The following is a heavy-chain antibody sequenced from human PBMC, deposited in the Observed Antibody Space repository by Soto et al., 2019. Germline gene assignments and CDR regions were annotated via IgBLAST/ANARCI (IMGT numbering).Heavy chain of an antibody. CDR1: GGSISSYY. Sequence: LSLTCTVSGGSISSYYWSWIRQPPGKGLEWIGYIYCSGSTNYNPSLKSRVTISVDTSKNQFSLKLSSVTAADTAVYYCARLVVRDYYYGMDVWGQGTTVTVSS. J-gene: IGHJ6*02. D-gene: IGHD2-15*01. CDR2: IYCSGST. CDR3: ARLVVRDYYYGMDV. V-gene: IGHV4-59*01.